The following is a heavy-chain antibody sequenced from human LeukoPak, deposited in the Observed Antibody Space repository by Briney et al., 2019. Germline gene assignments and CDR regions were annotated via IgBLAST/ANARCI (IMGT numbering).Heavy chain of an antibody. CDR2: IIPIFGTA. J-gene: IGHJ4*02. CDR1: GGTFSSYA. D-gene: IGHD2-15*01. CDR3: ARARGMVAATLFDY. Sequence: ASVKVSCKASGGTFSSYAISWVRQAPGQGLEWMGGIIPIFGTANYAQKFQGRVTITTDESTSTAYMELSSLRSEDTAVYYCARARGMVAATLFDYWDQGTLVTVSS. V-gene: IGHV1-69*05.